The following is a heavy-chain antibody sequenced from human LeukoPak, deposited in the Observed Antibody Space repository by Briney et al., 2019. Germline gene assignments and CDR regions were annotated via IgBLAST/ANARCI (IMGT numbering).Heavy chain of an antibody. J-gene: IGHJ3*02. CDR3: ARDIMSDRAFDI. Sequence: ASVKVSCKASVYTFSSYGISWVRQAPGQGLEWMGWISAYNSNANYAQKLQGRVTMTTDTSTSTAYMELRSLRSDDTAVYYCARDIMSDRAFDIWGQGTMVTVSS. CDR1: VYTFSSYG. CDR2: ISAYNSNA. V-gene: IGHV1-18*01.